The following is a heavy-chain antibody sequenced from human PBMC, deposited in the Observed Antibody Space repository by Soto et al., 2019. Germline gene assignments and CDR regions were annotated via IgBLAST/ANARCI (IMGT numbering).Heavy chain of an antibody. CDR2: IWYDGSNK. CDR3: ARVRRRGTGVVPLYYYMDV. D-gene: IGHD3-3*01. CDR1: GFTFSSYG. J-gene: IGHJ6*03. Sequence: GGSLRLSCAASGFTFSSYGMHWVRQAPGKGLEWVAVIWYDGSNKYYADSVKGRFTISRDNSKNTLYLQMNSLRAEDTAVYYCARVRRRGTGVVPLYYYMDVWGKGTTVTVSS. V-gene: IGHV3-33*01.